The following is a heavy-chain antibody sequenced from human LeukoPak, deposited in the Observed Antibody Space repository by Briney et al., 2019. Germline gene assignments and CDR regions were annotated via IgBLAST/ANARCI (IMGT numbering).Heavy chain of an antibody. CDR3: ARDLSYCSGGSCYSGFDY. D-gene: IGHD2-15*01. V-gene: IGHV4-4*07. CDR2: IYTSGST. Sequence: SETLSLTCTASGGSISSYYWSWIRQPAGKGLEWIGRIYTSGSTNYNPSLKSRVTMSVGTSKNQFSLKLSSVTAADTAVYYCARDLSYCSGGSCYSGFDYWGQGTLVTVSS. CDR1: GGSISSYY. J-gene: IGHJ4*02.